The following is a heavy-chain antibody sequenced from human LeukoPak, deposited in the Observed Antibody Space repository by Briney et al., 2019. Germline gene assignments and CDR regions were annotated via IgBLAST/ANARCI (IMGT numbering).Heavy chain of an antibody. D-gene: IGHD5-12*01. Sequence: SETLSLTCSVSGGSISRSSWGWIRQPPGRGLEWIGYIDTSGGTYYNPSLKSRVTISVDTSKNQFSLKLRSVTAADTAVYYCARRSGYENFFGYWGQGTLVTVSS. J-gene: IGHJ4*02. V-gene: IGHV4-4*09. CDR1: GGSISRSS. CDR3: ARRSGYENFFGY. CDR2: IDTSGGT.